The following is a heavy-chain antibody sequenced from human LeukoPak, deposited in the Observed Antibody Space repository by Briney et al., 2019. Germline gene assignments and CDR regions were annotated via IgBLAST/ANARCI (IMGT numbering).Heavy chain of an antibody. CDR2: ISTTSSAI. D-gene: IGHD3-22*01. Sequence: GGSLRLSCAASGFTFSSYNMNWVRQAPGKGLEWVSYISTTSSAIYYADSVKGRFTISRDNAKNSLYLQMSSLRAEDTAVYYCAREYDTLDYWGQGSLVTVSS. J-gene: IGHJ4*02. CDR3: AREYDTLDY. CDR1: GFTFSSYN. V-gene: IGHV3-48*01.